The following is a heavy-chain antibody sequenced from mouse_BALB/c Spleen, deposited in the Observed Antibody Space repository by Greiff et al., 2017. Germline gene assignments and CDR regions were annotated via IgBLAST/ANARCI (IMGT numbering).Heavy chain of an antibody. V-gene: IGHV5-6*01. D-gene: IGHD1-2*01. J-gene: IGHJ4*01. CDR2: ISSGGSYT. CDR3: ARTLLRLQDYAMDY. Sequence: EVMLVESGGDLVKPGGSLKLSCAASGFTFSSYGMSWVRQTPDKRLEWVATISSGGSYTYYPDSVKGRFTISRDNAKNTLYLQMSSLKSEDTAMYYCARTLLRLQDYAMDYWGQGTSVTVSS. CDR1: GFTFSSYG.